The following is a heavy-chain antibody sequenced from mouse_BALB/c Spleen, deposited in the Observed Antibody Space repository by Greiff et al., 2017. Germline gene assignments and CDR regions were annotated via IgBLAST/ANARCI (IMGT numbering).Heavy chain of an antibody. V-gene: IGHV14-3*02. CDR3: ARDGYYKGYAMDY. Sequence: EVQRVESGAELVKPGATVKLSCTASGFNIKDTYMHWVKQRPEQGLEWIGRIDPANGNTKYDPKFQGKATITADTSSNTAYLQLSSLTSEDTAVYYCARDGYYKGYAMDYWGQGTSVTVSS. CDR1: GFNIKDTY. J-gene: IGHJ4*01. CDR2: IDPANGNT. D-gene: IGHD2-3*01.